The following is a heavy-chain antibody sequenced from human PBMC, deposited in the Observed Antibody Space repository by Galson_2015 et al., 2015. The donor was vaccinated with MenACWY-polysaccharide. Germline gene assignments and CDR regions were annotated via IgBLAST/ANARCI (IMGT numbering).Heavy chain of an antibody. Sequence: SLRLSCAASGFTFSSYGMDWVRQAPGKGLEWVSYISSRSSTISYADSVKGRFTISRDNARNSLYLQMNGLRAEDAAVYYCARGGAARPDYWGQGTLVTVSS. CDR1: GFTFSSYG. CDR3: ARGGAARPDY. CDR2: ISSRSSTI. D-gene: IGHD6-6*01. J-gene: IGHJ4*02. V-gene: IGHV3-48*01.